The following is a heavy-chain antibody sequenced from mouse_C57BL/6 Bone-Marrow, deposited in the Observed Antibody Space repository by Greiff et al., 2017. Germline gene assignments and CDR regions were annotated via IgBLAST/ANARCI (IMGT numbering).Heavy chain of an antibody. CDR1: GFTFSDYY. V-gene: IGHV5-12*01. Sequence: EVKLVESGGGLVQPGGSLKLSCAASGFTFSDYYMYWVRQTPEKRLEWVAYISNGGGSTYYPDTVKGRFTISRDNAKNTLYLQMSRLKSEDTAMYYCARGWLLHAMDYWGQGTSVTVSS. D-gene: IGHD2-3*01. CDR2: ISNGGGST. CDR3: ARGWLLHAMDY. J-gene: IGHJ4*01.